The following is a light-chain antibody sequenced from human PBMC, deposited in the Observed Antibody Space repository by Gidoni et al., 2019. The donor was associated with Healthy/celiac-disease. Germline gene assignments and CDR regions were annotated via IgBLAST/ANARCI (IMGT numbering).Light chain of an antibody. CDR2: AAS. Sequence: DIKMTQSPSSLSASVGERVTITGRASQSISSYLNWYQQKPGKAPKLLIYAASSLQSGVPSRFSGSGSGTDFTLTISSLQPEDFATYYCQQSYSTPPYTFGQXTKLEIK. CDR1: QSISSY. J-gene: IGKJ2*01. V-gene: IGKV1-39*01. CDR3: QQSYSTPPYT.